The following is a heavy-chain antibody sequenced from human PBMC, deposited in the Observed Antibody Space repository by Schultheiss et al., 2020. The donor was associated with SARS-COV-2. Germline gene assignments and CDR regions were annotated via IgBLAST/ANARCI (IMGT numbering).Heavy chain of an antibody. J-gene: IGHJ3*02. Sequence: GESLKISCAASRFTFTNYWMDWVRQAPGKGLVWVSRINSDGSSTSYADSVKGRFTISRDNAKNTLYLQMNSLRAEDTAVYYCAREEYYGGAFDIWGQGTMVTVSS. CDR3: AREEYYGGAFDI. D-gene: IGHD3-3*01. CDR2: INSDGSST. V-gene: IGHV3-74*01. CDR1: RFTFTNYW.